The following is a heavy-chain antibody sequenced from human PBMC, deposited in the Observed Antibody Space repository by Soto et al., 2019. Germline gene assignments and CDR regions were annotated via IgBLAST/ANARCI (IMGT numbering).Heavy chain of an antibody. CDR3: ARAGYARSGHEDPQGGAFDV. CDR1: RFIFNHYF. D-gene: IGHD5-12*01. J-gene: IGHJ3*01. CDR2: RSRQSQNA. Sequence: QVQLVQTGPEVKKSAASMRVSCKASRFIFNHYFINWVRQAPAQGLEWVGWRSRQSQNAHYAEKFQDRVTITKDPSTATTYREVRSLRSDDSTVYFYARAGYARSGHEDPQGGAFDVWSLETVITVCS. V-gene: IGHV1-18*01.